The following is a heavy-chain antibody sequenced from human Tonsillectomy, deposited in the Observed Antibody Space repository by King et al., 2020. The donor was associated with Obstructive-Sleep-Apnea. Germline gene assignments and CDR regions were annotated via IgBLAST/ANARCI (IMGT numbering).Heavy chain of an antibody. J-gene: IGHJ5*02. Sequence: QLQESGPGLVKPSQTLSLTCTVSGGSISSGGYYWSWIRQHPGKGLEWIGYIYYSGSTYYNPSLKVRVTISVDTSKNQFSLKLSSVTAADTAVYYCARDTMVRGVIAPWGQGTLVTVSS. D-gene: IGHD3-10*01. CDR2: IYYSGST. CDR1: GGSISSGGYY. CDR3: ARDTMVRGVIAP. V-gene: IGHV4-31*03.